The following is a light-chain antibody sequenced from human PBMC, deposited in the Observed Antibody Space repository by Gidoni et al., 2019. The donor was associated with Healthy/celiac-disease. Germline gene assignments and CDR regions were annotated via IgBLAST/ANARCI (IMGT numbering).Light chain of an antibody. Sequence: GYNYVSWYQQHPGKAPKLMIYDVSNRPSGVSNRFSGSKSGNTASLTISGLQAEDEADYYCSSYTRSSTRVFGTGTKVTDL. CDR2: DVS. J-gene: IGLJ1*01. CDR1: GYNY. V-gene: IGLV2-14*04. CDR3: SSYTRSSTRV.